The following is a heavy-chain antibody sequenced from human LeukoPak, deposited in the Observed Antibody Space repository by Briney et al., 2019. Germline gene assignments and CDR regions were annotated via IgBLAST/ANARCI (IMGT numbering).Heavy chain of an antibody. Sequence: PGGSLRLSCAASGFTFSSYSMNWVRQAPGKGLEWVSSISSSSSYINYADSVKGRFTISRDNAKNSLYLQMNSLRAEDTAVYYCACGVRPKDYWGQGTLVTVPS. CDR1: GFTFSSYS. D-gene: IGHD1-1*01. J-gene: IGHJ4*02. V-gene: IGHV3-21*01. CDR2: ISSSSSYI. CDR3: ACGVRPKDY.